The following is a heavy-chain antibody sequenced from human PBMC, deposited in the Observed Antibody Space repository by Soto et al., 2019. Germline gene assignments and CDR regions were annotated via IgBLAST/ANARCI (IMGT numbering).Heavy chain of an antibody. Sequence: GGSLRLSCAASGLTFSNYGMHWVRQAPGKGLEWVAVISYDGSNKYYADSVKGRFTISRDNSKNTLYLQMNSLRAEDTAVYYCAISLTYYYGSGIAAPDYWGQGTLVTVSS. D-gene: IGHD3-10*01. J-gene: IGHJ4*02. V-gene: IGHV3-30*03. CDR3: AISLTYYYGSGIAAPDY. CDR1: GLTFSNYG. CDR2: ISYDGSNK.